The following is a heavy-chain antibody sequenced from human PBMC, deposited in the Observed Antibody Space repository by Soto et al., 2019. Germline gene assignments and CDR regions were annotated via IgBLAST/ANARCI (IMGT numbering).Heavy chain of an antibody. CDR1: GGSISSSSYY. V-gene: IGHV4-39*01. D-gene: IGHD3-10*01. Sequence: SETLSLTCTVSGGSISSSSYYWGWIRQPPGKGLEWIGSIYYSGSTYYNPSLKSRVTISVDTSKNQFSLKLSSVTAADTAVYYCARHPKTLYYYGSGPMSGIGAFDIWGQGTMVTVSS. CDR2: IYYSGST. CDR3: ARHPKTLYYYGSGPMSGIGAFDI. J-gene: IGHJ3*02.